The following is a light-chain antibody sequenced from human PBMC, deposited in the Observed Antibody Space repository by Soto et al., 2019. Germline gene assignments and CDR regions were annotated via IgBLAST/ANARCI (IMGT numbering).Light chain of an antibody. Sequence: EIVMKQSPATLYVSPGERANLSCRASQSVSSNLAWYQQKPGQAPRLLIYGASSRATGIPARFSGSGSGTEFTLTISSLQSEDFAVYYCQHYNNWPRTFGQGTKVEIK. CDR1: QSVSSN. CDR3: QHYNNWPRT. V-gene: IGKV3-15*01. J-gene: IGKJ1*01. CDR2: GAS.